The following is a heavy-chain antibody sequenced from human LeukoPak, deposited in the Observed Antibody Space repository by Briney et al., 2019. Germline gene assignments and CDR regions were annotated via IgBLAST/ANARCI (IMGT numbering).Heavy chain of an antibody. D-gene: IGHD4-17*01. V-gene: IGHV3-23*01. Sequence: GGSLRLSCAASGFTFSSYAISWVRQAPGEGLEWVSHISGSGGSTYYADSVKGRFTISRDNSKNTLFLQMNSLRAEDTAVYYCAKGNGDYEDDYWGQGTLVTVSS. J-gene: IGHJ4*02. CDR2: ISGSGGST. CDR1: GFTFSSYA. CDR3: AKGNGDYEDDY.